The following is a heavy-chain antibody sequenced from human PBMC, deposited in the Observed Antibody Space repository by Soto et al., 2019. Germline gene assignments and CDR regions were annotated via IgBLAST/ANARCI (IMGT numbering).Heavy chain of an antibody. Sequence: PSQTLSLTCAISGDSVSSNSAAWNWIRQSPSRGLEWLGRTYYRSKWYNDYAVSVKSRITINPDTSKNQLSLQLNSVTPEDTAVYYCARRKYYDFWSGYSYYYGMDVWGQGTTVTVSS. CDR3: ARRKYYDFWSGYSYYYGMDV. CDR1: GDSVSSNSAA. CDR2: TYYRSKWYN. J-gene: IGHJ6*02. D-gene: IGHD3-3*01. V-gene: IGHV6-1*01.